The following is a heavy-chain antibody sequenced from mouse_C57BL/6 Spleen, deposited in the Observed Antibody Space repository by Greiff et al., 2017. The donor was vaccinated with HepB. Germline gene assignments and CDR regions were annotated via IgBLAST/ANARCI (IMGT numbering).Heavy chain of an antibody. D-gene: IGHD1-1*01. CDR3: AYYYGSSPWFAY. Sequence: VQLKESGAELVKPGASVKLSCTASGFNIKDYYMHWVKQRTEQGLEWIGRIDPEDGETKYAPKFQGKATITADTSSNTAYLQLSSLTSEDTAVYYCAYYYGSSPWFAYWGQGTLVTVSA. V-gene: IGHV14-2*01. CDR1: GFNIKDYY. J-gene: IGHJ3*01. CDR2: IDPEDGET.